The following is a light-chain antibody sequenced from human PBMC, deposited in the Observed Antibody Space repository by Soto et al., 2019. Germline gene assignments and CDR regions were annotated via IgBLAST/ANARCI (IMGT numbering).Light chain of an antibody. V-gene: IGKV3D-15*01. Sequence: EIVMTQSPATLSVSPVERVTLSCRASQSVSSKLAWYQQKPGQAPRLLIYGASTRATGIPARFSGSGSGTEFTLSISSLQSEDFAVYYCQQYNNWPAITFGQGTRLEIK. CDR2: GAS. J-gene: IGKJ5*01. CDR1: QSVSSK. CDR3: QQYNNWPAIT.